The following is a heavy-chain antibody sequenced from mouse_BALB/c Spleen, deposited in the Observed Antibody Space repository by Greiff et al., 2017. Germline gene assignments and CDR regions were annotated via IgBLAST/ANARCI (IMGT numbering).Heavy chain of an antibody. CDR3: ARNPPWFAY. Sequence: EVMLVESGAELVKPGASVKLSCTASGFNIKDTYMHWVKQRPEQGLEWIGRIDPANGNTKYDPKFQGKATITADTSSNTAYLQLSSLTSEDTAVYYCARNPPWFAYWGQGTLVTVSA. CDR1: GFNIKDTY. V-gene: IGHV14-3*02. J-gene: IGHJ3*01. CDR2: IDPANGNT.